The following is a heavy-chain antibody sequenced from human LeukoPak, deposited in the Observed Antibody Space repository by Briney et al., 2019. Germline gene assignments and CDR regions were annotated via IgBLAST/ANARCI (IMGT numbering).Heavy chain of an antibody. J-gene: IGHJ5*02. Sequence: SETLSLTCAVYGGSFSGYYWSWIRQPPGKGLEWIGEINHSGSTNYNPSLKSRVTISVDTSKNQFSLKLSSVTAADAAVYYCSREAGIATAIVWFDPWGQGTLVTVSS. CDR1: GGSFSGYY. CDR3: SREAGIATAIVWFDP. V-gene: IGHV4-34*01. CDR2: INHSGST. D-gene: IGHD6-13*01.